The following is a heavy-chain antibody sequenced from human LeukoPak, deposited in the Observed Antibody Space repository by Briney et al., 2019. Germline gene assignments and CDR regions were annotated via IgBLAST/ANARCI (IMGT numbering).Heavy chain of an antibody. CDR3: ARVRLAARLNWFDP. Sequence: SGTLSLTCAVYGGSFSGYYWSWIRQPPGKGLEWIGEINHSGSTNYNPSLKRRATISVDTSKNQFSLKLSSVTAADTAVYYCARVRLAARLNWFDPWGQGTLVTVSS. D-gene: IGHD6-6*01. CDR1: GGSFSGYY. V-gene: IGHV4-34*01. CDR2: INHSGST. J-gene: IGHJ5*02.